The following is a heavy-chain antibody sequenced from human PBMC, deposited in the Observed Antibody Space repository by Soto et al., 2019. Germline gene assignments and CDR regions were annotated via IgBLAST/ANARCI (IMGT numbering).Heavy chain of an antibody. D-gene: IGHD6-19*01. J-gene: IGHJ6*02. V-gene: IGHV3-13*01. Sequence: GSLRLSCAAFGFTFSSYDTHWVRQATGKGLEWVSAIGTAGDTYYPGSVKGRFTISRENAKNSLYLQMNSLRAEDTAVYYCAREVLPGIAVAGTKPPVGYGMDVWGQGTTVTVSS. CDR1: GFTFSSYD. CDR3: AREVLPGIAVAGTKPPVGYGMDV. CDR2: IGTAGDT.